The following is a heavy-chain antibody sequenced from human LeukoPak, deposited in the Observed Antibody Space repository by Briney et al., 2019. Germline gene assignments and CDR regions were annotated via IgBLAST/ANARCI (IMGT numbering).Heavy chain of an antibody. V-gene: IGHV4-59*08. Sequence: PSETLSLTCTVSGGSISSYYWSWIRQPPGKGLEWIGYIYYSGSTNYNPSLKSRVTISVDTSKNQFSLKLSSVTAADTAVYYCARTPVAPGEVSRWYFDLWGRGTLVTVSS. CDR1: GGSISSYY. J-gene: IGHJ2*01. D-gene: IGHD3-16*02. CDR3: ARTPVAPGEVSRWYFDL. CDR2: IYYSGST.